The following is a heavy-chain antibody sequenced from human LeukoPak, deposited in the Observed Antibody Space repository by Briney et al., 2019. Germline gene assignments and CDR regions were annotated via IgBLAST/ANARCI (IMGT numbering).Heavy chain of an antibody. J-gene: IGHJ4*02. CDR3: ARHGGYDILTGYCDY. CDR1: GYRFTNYW. D-gene: IGHD3-9*01. V-gene: IGHV5-51*01. CDR2: IYPGDSDT. Sequence: GESLKISCKGSGYRFTNYWIGWVRQIPGKGLEWMGIIYPGDSDTRYSPSFQGQVTISADESISTAYLQWSSLKASDTAMYYCARHGGYDILTGYCDYWGQGTLVTVSS.